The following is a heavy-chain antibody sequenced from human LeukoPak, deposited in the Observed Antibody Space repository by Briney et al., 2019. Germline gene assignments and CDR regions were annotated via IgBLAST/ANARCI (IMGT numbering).Heavy chain of an antibody. CDR2: INPSGST. CDR1: GGSMNSYY. J-gene: IGHJ5*02. V-gene: IGHV4-4*07. Sequence: PSETLSLTCNVSGGSMNSYYWTWIRRPAGKGLEWIGRINPSGSTNYNPSLKSRVTMSVDTSKNQFSLNLTSVTAADTAVYYCVRDPPSRQFDPWGQGTLVTVSS. CDR3: VRDPPSRQFDP.